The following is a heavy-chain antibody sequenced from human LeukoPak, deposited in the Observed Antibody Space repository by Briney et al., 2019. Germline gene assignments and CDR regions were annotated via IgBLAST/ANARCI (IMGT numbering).Heavy chain of an antibody. CDR2: IKQGGSEK. CDR1: GFTFSSYW. Sequence: GGSLRLSCAASGFTFSSYWMSWVRQAPGKGLEWVANIKQGGSEKYYVDSVKGRFTISRDNAKNSLYLQMTSLRAEDTAVYYCAELGITMIGGVWGKGTTVTISS. CDR3: AELGITMIGGV. J-gene: IGHJ6*04. D-gene: IGHD3-10*02. V-gene: IGHV3-7*01.